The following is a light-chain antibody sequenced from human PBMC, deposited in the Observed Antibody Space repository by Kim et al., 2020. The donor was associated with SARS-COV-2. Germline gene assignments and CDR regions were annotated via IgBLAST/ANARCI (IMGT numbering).Light chain of an antibody. J-gene: IGLJ3*02. CDR1: NIGRRS. V-gene: IGLV3-21*04. CDR3: QVWDPSSDHWL. Sequence: SYELTQPHSVSVAPGKTAMITCGGNNIGRRSVHWYQQMPGQAPVLVISYESDRPSGIPERFSGSTSGSTATLTIRRVEVGDEADYYCQVWDPSSDHWLFGGGTKLTVL. CDR2: YES.